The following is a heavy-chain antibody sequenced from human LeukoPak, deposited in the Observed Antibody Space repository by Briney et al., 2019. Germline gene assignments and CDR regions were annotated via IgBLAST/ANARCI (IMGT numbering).Heavy chain of an antibody. CDR3: ARGYCSGARCYSGDY. CDR1: GGSISTYY. V-gene: IGHV4-4*07. Sequence: SETLSLTCTVSGGSISTYYWSWIRQPAGKGLEWIGRIYTSGSTDYNPSLKSRVTMSLDTSKNQFSLKLSSVTAAHTAVYYCARGYCSGARCYSGDYWGQGTLVTVSS. J-gene: IGHJ4*02. D-gene: IGHD2-15*01. CDR2: IYTSGST.